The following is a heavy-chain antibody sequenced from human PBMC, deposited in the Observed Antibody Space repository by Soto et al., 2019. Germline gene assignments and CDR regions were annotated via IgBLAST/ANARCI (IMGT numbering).Heavy chain of an antibody. J-gene: IGHJ4*02. CDR2: ISGSGGST. Sequence: GGSLRLSCAASGFTFSSYAMSWVRQAPGKGLEWVSAISGSGGSTYYADSVKGRFTISRDNSKNTLYLQMNSLRAEDTAVYYCAKDPRQQLVLQYFDYWGQGTLVTVSS. CDR1: GFTFSSYA. D-gene: IGHD6-6*01. V-gene: IGHV3-23*01. CDR3: AKDPRQQLVLQYFDY.